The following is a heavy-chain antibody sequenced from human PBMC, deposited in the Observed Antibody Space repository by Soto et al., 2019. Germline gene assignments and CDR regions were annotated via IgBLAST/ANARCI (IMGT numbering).Heavy chain of an antibody. CDR2: ISYDGGNA. Sequence: LRLSCAGSGFSFSNHVMHWVRQAPGKGLEWVAVISYDGGNAYYAESVKGRFTVSRDNSKNTMYIEMSSVRGDDTAVYYCARDLTVFGVLNGDSPMDVWGQGTTVTVSS. J-gene: IGHJ6*02. CDR3: ARDLTVFGVLNGDSPMDV. D-gene: IGHD3-3*01. V-gene: IGHV3-30*03. CDR1: GFSFSNHV.